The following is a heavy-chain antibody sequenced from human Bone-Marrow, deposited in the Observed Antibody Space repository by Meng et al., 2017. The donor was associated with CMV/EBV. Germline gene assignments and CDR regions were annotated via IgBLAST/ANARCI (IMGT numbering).Heavy chain of an antibody. D-gene: IGHD2-2*01. V-gene: IGHV3-13*01. CDR3: ARVSYQRGFGMDV. Sequence: ESLKISCAASGFSFSYYDMHWVRQVTGKTLEWVSAISAAGDTYYPDSLKGRFSVSRENGNSSVYLEMNNLGTGDTAVYYCARVSYQRGFGMDVWGQGTTVTVSS. CDR2: ISAAGDT. J-gene: IGHJ6*02. CDR1: GFSFSYYD.